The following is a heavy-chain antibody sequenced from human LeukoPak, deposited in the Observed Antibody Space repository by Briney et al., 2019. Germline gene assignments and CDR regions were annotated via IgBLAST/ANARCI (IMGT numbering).Heavy chain of an antibody. CDR3: ARTRSSSWFLFDY. Sequence: KPSETLSLTCTVSGGSISSYYWSWIRQPPGKGLEWIGYIYYSGSTNYNPSLKSRVTISVDTSKNQFSLKLSSVTADDTAVYYCARTRSSSWFLFDYWGQGTLVTVSS. CDR1: GGSISSYY. CDR2: IYYSGST. D-gene: IGHD6-13*01. J-gene: IGHJ4*02. V-gene: IGHV4-59*01.